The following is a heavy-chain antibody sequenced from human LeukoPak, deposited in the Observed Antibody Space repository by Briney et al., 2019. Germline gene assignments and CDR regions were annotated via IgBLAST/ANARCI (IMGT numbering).Heavy chain of an antibody. CDR3: TRAPRKAWFGP. D-gene: IGHD1-14*01. Sequence: PSETLSLTCTVSGGSISSSSYNWGWIRQPPGKGLEWIGSFDNSGSTYYNPPLKSRVTMSVDTSRKQFSLRLTSVTAADTAVYYCTRAPRKAWFGPWGQGTLVTVSS. J-gene: IGHJ5*02. CDR2: FDNSGST. V-gene: IGHV4-39*07. CDR1: GGSISSSSYN.